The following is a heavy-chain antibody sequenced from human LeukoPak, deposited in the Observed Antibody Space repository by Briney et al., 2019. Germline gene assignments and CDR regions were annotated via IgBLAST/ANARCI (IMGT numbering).Heavy chain of an antibody. CDR2: ISADNGNT. J-gene: IGHJ4*02. CDR3: TRGSAVITGAVDY. D-gene: IGHD2/OR15-2a*01. Sequence: ASVKVSCKASGYTFTSYGINWVRQAPGQGLEWMGWISADNGNTNYAQKFQGRVTMTTDTSTSTAYVELRSLRFDETAVYYCTRGSAVITGAVDYWGQGTLVTVSS. CDR1: GYTFTSYG. V-gene: IGHV1-18*01.